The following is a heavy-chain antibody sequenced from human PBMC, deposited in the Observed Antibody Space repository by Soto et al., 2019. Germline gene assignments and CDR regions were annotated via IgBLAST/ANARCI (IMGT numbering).Heavy chain of an antibody. D-gene: IGHD2-21*01. CDR2: ISDSGDST. CDR3: AKGRCPSCYFADY. V-gene: IGHV3-23*01. Sequence: GGSLRLSCTASGFTFRNYAMNWVRRAPGKGLEWVSGISDSGDSTFYADSVKGRFTISRDNSKNTLYLQLNSLRAEDSAIYYCAKGRCPSCYFADYWGHGSLVTVSS. J-gene: IGHJ4*01. CDR1: GFTFRNYA.